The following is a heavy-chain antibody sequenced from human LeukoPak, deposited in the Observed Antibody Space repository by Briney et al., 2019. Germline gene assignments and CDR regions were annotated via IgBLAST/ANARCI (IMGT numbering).Heavy chain of an antibody. CDR3: TRDQQLVPFFFDY. J-gene: IGHJ4*02. Sequence: GGSLRLSCTASGFTFGDYAMSWFRQAPGKGLEWVGFIRSKAYGGTTEYAASVKGRFTISRDDSKSIAYLQMNSLKTEDTAVYYCTRDQQLVPFFFDYWGQETLVTVSS. V-gene: IGHV3-49*03. D-gene: IGHD6-13*01. CDR1: GFTFGDYA. CDR2: IRSKAYGGTT.